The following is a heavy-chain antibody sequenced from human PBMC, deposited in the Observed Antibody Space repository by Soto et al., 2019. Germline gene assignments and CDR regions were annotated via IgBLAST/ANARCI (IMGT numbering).Heavy chain of an antibody. Sequence: QVQLVQSGAEVKKPGASVKVSCKASGYTFTSYGISWVRQAPGQGLEWMGWSSAYNGKTNYAQKLQGRVTMTTNTPMKTAYMELRSLRSDDTAVYYCARDHSITMVRGGLYPFDHWGQGTLVTVSS. CDR3: ARDHSITMVRGGLYPFDH. D-gene: IGHD3-10*01. CDR2: SSAYNGKT. J-gene: IGHJ4*02. V-gene: IGHV1-18*01. CDR1: GYTFTSYG.